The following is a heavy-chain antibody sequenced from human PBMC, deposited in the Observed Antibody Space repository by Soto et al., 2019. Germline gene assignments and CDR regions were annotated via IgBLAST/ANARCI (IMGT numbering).Heavy chain of an antibody. CDR1: GYTFTGYY. CDR2: INPNSGGT. Sequence: QVQLVQSGAEVKKPGASVKVSCKASGYTFTGYYMHWVRQAPGQGLEWMGWINPNSGGTNYAQKFQGWVTMTRDTSISRAYMELSRLRSYDTAVYYCAREGLIVGAIRAGHGFDPWGQGTLVTVSS. CDR3: AREGLIVGAIRAGHGFDP. V-gene: IGHV1-2*04. J-gene: IGHJ5*02. D-gene: IGHD1-26*01.